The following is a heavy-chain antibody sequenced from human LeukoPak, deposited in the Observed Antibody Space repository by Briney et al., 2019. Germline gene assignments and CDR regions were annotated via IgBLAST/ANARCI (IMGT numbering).Heavy chain of an antibody. CDR2: INSDGSST. CDR3: ASGEAAAGTDYYYYGMDV. V-gene: IGHV3-74*01. Sequence: GGSLRLSCAASGFTFSSYWMHWVRQAPGKGLVWVSRINSDGSSTSYADSVKGRFTISRDNAKNTLYLQMNSLRAEDTAVYYCASGEAAAGTDYYYYGMDVWGQGTTVTVSS. J-gene: IGHJ6*02. D-gene: IGHD6-13*01. CDR1: GFTFSSYW.